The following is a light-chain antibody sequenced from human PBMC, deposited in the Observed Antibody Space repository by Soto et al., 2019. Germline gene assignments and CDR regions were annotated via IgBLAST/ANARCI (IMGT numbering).Light chain of an antibody. J-gene: IGKJ1*01. CDR2: AAS. Sequence: DSQVTQSPSSLSASVGDRVTITCRASQSISSYLNWYQQKPGKAPKLLIYAASSLQSGVPSRFSGSGSGTDFTLTISSLQPEDFATYYCQQSYSTETFGQGTKV. V-gene: IGKV1-39*01. CDR1: QSISSY. CDR3: QQSYSTET.